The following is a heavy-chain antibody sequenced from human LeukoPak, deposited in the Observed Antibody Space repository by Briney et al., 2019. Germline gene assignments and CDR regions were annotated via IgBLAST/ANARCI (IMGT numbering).Heavy chain of an antibody. CDR2: INHSGST. Sequence: SETLSLTCAVYGGSFSGYYWSWIRQPPGKGLEWIGEINHSGSTNYNPSLKSRVTISVDTSKNQFSLKLSSVTAADTAVYCCARRNIAVAGTRYFQHWGQGTLVTVSS. CDR1: GGSFSGYY. CDR3: ARRNIAVAGTRYFQH. J-gene: IGHJ1*01. D-gene: IGHD6-19*01. V-gene: IGHV4-34*01.